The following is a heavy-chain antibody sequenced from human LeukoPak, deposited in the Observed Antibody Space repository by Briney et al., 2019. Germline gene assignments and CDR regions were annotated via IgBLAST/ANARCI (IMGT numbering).Heavy chain of an antibody. Sequence: GASVKVSCRASGYTFTSYGISWVRQASGQGLEWMGWISAYNGNTNYAQKLQGRVTMTTDTSTSTAYMELRSLRSDDTAVYYCARGRRRIAAAGRRWFDPWGQGTLVTVSS. V-gene: IGHV1-18*01. D-gene: IGHD6-13*01. CDR1: GYTFTSYG. CDR2: ISAYNGNT. J-gene: IGHJ5*02. CDR3: ARGRRRIAAAGRRWFDP.